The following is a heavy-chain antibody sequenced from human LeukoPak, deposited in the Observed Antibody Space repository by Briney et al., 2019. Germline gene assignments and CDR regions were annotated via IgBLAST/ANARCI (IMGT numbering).Heavy chain of an antibody. D-gene: IGHD2-21*02. Sequence: GGSLRLSCAVSGSTFDDYGMSWVRPVPGKGLEWVSGINWNGGSTGYADSVKGRFTISRDNAKKSVYWKMDNLRGDDTALYYCARDYCGGDCYPFDYWGQGILVTVSS. CDR1: GSTFDDYG. CDR2: INWNGGST. J-gene: IGHJ4*02. V-gene: IGHV3-20*04. CDR3: ARDYCGGDCYPFDY.